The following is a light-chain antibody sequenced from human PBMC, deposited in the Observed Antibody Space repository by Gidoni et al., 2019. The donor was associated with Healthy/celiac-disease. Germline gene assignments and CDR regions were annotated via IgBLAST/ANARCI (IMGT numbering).Light chain of an antibody. CDR1: QSISSY. CDR3: QQSYSTQMYT. V-gene: IGKV1-39*01. CDR2: AAS. J-gene: IGKJ2*01. Sequence: DIQMTQSPSSLSASVGDRVTITCRASQSISSYLNWYQQKPGKAPKLLIYAASSLQSGVPSRFSGSGSGTDFTLTISSLQPEDFANYYCQQSYSTQMYTFGQGTKLEIK.